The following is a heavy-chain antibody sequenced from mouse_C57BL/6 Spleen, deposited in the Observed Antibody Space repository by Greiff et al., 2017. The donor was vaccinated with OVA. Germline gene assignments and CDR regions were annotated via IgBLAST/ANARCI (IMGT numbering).Heavy chain of an antibody. Sequence: EVMLVESGGGLVKPGGSLKLSCAASGFTFSSYAMSWVRQTPGKRLEWVATISDGGSYTYYPDNVKGRVTISRDHAKNNLYLQMSHLKSEDTAMYYCARERVGYYRYFDVWGTGTTVTVSS. J-gene: IGHJ1*03. V-gene: IGHV5-4*01. CDR1: GFTFSSYA. CDR3: ARERVGYYRYFDV. D-gene: IGHD2-2*01. CDR2: ISDGGSYT.